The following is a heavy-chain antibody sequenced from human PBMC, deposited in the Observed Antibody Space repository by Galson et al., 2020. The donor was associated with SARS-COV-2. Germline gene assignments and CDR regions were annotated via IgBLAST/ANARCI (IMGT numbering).Heavy chain of an antibody. CDR3: ARGQWLGMYYFDY. CDR2: MNPNSGNT. Sequence: INWVRQATGQGLEWMGWMNPNSGNTGYAQKFQGRVTMTRNTSISTAYMELSSLRSEDTAVYYCARGQWLGMYYFDYWGQGTLVTVSS. J-gene: IGHJ4*02. D-gene: IGHD6-19*01. V-gene: IGHV1-8*01.